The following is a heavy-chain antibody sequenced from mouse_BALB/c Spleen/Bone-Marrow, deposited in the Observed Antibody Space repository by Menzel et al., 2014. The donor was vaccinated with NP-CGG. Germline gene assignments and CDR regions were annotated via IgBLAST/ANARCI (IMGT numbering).Heavy chain of an antibody. CDR3: ARPVYRYDPPAY. CDR2: INPDSSTL. J-gene: IGHJ2*01. V-gene: IGHV4-1*02. CDR1: GFDFSRYW. Sequence: EVQRQQSGGGLVQPGGSLKLSCAASGFDFSRYWMSWVRQAPGRGLEWIGEINPDSSTLNYTPSLKDKFIISRDNAKNTLYLQMNKVRSEDTALYYCARPVYRYDPPAYWGQGTTLTVSS. D-gene: IGHD2-14*01.